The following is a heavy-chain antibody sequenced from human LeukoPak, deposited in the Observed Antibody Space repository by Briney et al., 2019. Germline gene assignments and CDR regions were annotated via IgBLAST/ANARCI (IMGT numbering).Heavy chain of an antibody. Sequence: PSETLSLTCTVSGGSISSSSYYRGWIRQPPGKGLEWIGSIYYSGSTYYNPSLKSRVTISVDTSKNQFSLKLSSVTAADTAVYYCARRGQYCSSTSCYPFDYWGQGTLVTVSS. V-gene: IGHV4-39*01. CDR1: GGSISSSSYY. CDR3: ARRGQYCSSTSCYPFDY. D-gene: IGHD2-2*01. J-gene: IGHJ4*02. CDR2: IYYSGST.